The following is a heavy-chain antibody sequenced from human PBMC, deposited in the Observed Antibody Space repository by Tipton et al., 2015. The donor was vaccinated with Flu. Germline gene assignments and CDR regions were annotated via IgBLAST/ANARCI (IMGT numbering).Heavy chain of an antibody. Sequence: GSLRLSCAASGFTVSSNYMSWVRQAPGKGLEWVSAISGSGGSTYYADSVKGRFTISRDNSKNTLYLQMNSLRAEDTAVYYCAKGTIWFGELMDYFDCWGQGTLVTVSS. D-gene: IGHD3-10*01. V-gene: IGHV3-23*01. J-gene: IGHJ4*02. CDR2: ISGSGGST. CDR1: GFTVSSNY. CDR3: AKGTIWFGELMDYFDC.